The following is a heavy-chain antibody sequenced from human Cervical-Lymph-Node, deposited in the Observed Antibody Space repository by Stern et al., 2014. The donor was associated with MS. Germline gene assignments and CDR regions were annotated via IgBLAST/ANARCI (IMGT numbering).Heavy chain of an antibody. CDR1: GFPLSNAKMG. J-gene: IGHJ3*02. CDR3: AGMPHDYTTATLSGFDI. CDR2: PFPNGEK. D-gene: IGHD2-2*02. V-gene: IGHV2-26*01. Sequence: QVTLKESCPVLVKPTETLTLTCTVSGFPLSNAKMGVSWIRQPPGQALQWLAHPFPNGEKSYSTSLKTRLTISKDSSKSQVILTMTNMDPVDTATYYCAGMPHDYTTATLSGFDIWGQGTLIIVSS.